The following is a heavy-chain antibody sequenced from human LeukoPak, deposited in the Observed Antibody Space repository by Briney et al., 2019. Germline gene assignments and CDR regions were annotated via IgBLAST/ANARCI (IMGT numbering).Heavy chain of an antibody. Sequence: PSETLSLTCTVSGGSISSSSYYWDWIRQPPGKGLEWIGSIYYSGSTYYNPSLKSRVTISVDTSKNQFSLKLSSVTAADTAVYYCARHLRHYTYYDFWSGYHFDYWGQGTLVTVSS. CDR1: GGSISSSSYY. D-gene: IGHD3-3*01. CDR2: IYYSGST. J-gene: IGHJ4*02. V-gene: IGHV4-39*01. CDR3: ARHLRHYTYYDFWSGYHFDY.